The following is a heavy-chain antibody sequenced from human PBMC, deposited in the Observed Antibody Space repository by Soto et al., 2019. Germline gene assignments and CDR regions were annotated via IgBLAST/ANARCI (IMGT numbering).Heavy chain of an antibody. CDR2: IYWDDDK. D-gene: IGHD3-22*01. CDR3: AHAAIPYYDTSGFYFEY. J-gene: IGHJ4*02. Sequence: QITLKESGPTLVKPTQTLTLTCTFSGFSLSTSGVGVGWIRQPPGKALEWLALIYWDDDKRYNPSLKRRLTITXDXSXNXXVLTMTNMDPVDTATYYCAHAAIPYYDTSGFYFEYWGQGTLVTVSS. CDR1: GFSLSTSGVG. V-gene: IGHV2-5*02.